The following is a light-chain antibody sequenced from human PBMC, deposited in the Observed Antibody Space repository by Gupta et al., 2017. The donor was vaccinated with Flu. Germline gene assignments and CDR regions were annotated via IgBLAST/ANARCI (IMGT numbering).Light chain of an antibody. CDR3: QQYDNPPLT. CDR1: QDISNY. Sequence: DIPMTQSPSSLSASVGDRVTITCQASQDISNYLNCNQQKPGKDPKLLIYDASNLEWGLTTRISGSGSGTVYTITIRSVHSEDIATWYCQQYDNPPLTVGGGTKVEIK. CDR2: DAS. V-gene: IGKV1-33*01. J-gene: IGKJ4*01.